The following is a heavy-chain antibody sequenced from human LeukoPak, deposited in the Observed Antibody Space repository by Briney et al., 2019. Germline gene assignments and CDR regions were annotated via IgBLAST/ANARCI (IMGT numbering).Heavy chain of an antibody. CDR3: ARDWRYCSGGSCYPAIDY. CDR2: IYSGGST. V-gene: IGHV3-66*01. D-gene: IGHD2-15*01. J-gene: IGHJ4*02. CDR1: GFTFSSYS. Sequence: PGGSLRLSCAASGFTFSSYSMNWVRQAPGKGLEWVSVIYSGGSTYYADSVKGRFTISRDNSKNTLYLQMNSLRAEDTAVYYCARDWRYCSGGSCYPAIDYWGQGTLVTVSS.